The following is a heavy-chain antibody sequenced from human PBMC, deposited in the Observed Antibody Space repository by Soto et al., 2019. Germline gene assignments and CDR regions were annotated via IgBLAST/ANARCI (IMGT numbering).Heavy chain of an antibody. CDR3: ARPYCDATSCFTDWLDP. Sequence: QVQLVQSGAEVKKPGASVKVSCQASGYSFTTYDIHWVRQAAGQGLEGMGWVNPKSGTTDYAQKFRGSVTMTTNTSIHTPYMQLSALTSEDTAVYYCARPYCDATSCFTDWLDPWGPGTLVTVSS. CDR1: GYSFTTYD. CDR2: VNPKSGTT. J-gene: IGHJ5*02. D-gene: IGHD2-2*02. V-gene: IGHV1-8*01.